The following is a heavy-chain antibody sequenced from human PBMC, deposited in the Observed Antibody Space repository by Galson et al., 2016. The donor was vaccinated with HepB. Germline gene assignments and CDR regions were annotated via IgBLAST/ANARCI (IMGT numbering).Heavy chain of an antibody. CDR3: ARRYTIFCSGASCYAEFDY. CDR2: ISTYSGET. J-gene: IGHJ4*02. Sequence: SVKVSCKASGYTFTSFGITWVRQAPGQGLEWMGWISTYSGETEYAQKLKGRVTMTTDPSTSTAYMELRSLRSDDTAVYYCARRYTIFCSGASCYAEFDYWGQGALVTVSS. D-gene: IGHD2-15*01. CDR1: GYTFTSFG. V-gene: IGHV1-18*01.